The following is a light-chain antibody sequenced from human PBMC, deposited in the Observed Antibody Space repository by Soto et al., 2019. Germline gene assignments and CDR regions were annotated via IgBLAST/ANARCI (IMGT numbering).Light chain of an antibody. CDR3: QQSYSTPYT. CDR1: QSISSY. V-gene: IGKV1-39*01. Sequence: DIQMTQSPSSLSASIGDRVTITCRASQSISSYLNWYLQKPGKAPKLLIYAASSLQSGVPSRFSGSGSGTDFTLTISSLQPEDFATFYCQQSYSTPYTFGLGTKLEIK. CDR2: AAS. J-gene: IGKJ2*01.